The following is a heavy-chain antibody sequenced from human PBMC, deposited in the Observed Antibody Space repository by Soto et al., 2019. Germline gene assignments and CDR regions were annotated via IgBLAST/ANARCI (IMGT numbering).Heavy chain of an antibody. V-gene: IGHV3-21*01. D-gene: IGHD3-3*01. CDR3: ARDKLRFLEWLSNFDY. CDR1: GFTFSSYS. J-gene: IGHJ4*02. Sequence: GGSLRLSCAASGFTFSSYSMNWVRQAPGKGLEWVSSISSSSSYIYYADSVKGRFTISRDNAKNSLYLQMNSLRAEDTAVYYCARDKLRFLEWLSNFDYWGQGTLVTVSS. CDR2: ISSSSSYI.